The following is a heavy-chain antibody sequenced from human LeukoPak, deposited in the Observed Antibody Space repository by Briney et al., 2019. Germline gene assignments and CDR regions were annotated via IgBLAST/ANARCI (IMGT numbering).Heavy chain of an antibody. Sequence: PSETLSLTCTVSGGSISSYYWSWIRQPPGKGLEWIGYIYYSGSTNYNPSLKSRVTISVDTSKNQFSLKLSSVTAADTAVYYCARDSGTGGSGYYHNYYHYGMDVWGQGTTVTVSS. CDR3: ARDSGTGGSGYYHNYYHYGMDV. J-gene: IGHJ6*02. D-gene: IGHD3-22*01. CDR1: GGSISSYY. CDR2: IYYSGST. V-gene: IGHV4-59*01.